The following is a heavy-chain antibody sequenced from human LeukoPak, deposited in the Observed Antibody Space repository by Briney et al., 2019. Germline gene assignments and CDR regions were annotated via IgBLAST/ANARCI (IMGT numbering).Heavy chain of an antibody. CDR2: ISSTGSNM. V-gene: IGHV3-48*03. CDR3: ARGGGDYAGGWFDP. J-gene: IGHJ5*02. Sequence: GGSLRLSCAVSGFTLSSDEMNWVRKAPGKGLEWVSYISSTGSNMYYVDSVKGRFTISRDNAKNSLYLQMNSLRAEDTAVYYCARGGGDYAGGWFDPWGQGTLVTVSS. D-gene: IGHD4-17*01. CDR1: GFTLSSDE.